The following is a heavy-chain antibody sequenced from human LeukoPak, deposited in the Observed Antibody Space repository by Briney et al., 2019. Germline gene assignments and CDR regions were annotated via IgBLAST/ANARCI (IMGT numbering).Heavy chain of an antibody. CDR2: INPNSGGA. CDR3: ARDGMDSYDSSGYYPIDY. D-gene: IGHD3-22*01. J-gene: IGHJ4*02. CDR1: GYTFTAYY. Sequence: ASVKVSCKGSGYTFTAYYMHWVRRAPGQGLEWMGWINPNSGGANYAQKFQGRVTMTRDTSISTAYMELSRLRSDDTAVYYCARDGMDSYDSSGYYPIDYWSQGTLVTVSS. V-gene: IGHV1-2*02.